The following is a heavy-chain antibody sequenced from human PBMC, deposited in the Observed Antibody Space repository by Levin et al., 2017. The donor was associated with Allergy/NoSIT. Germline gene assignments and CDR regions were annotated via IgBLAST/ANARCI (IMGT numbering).Heavy chain of an antibody. CDR1: GFTFSNYS. Sequence: GGSLRPSCAASGFTFSNYSMNWVRQAPGKGLEWVSSISSRSSNIYYADSVKGRFTISRDNAKNSLYLQMNSLRAEDTAVYYCARDSTAVSSDYWGQGTLVTVSS. CDR2: ISSRSSNI. J-gene: IGHJ4*02. CDR3: ARDSTAVSSDY. D-gene: IGHD4-11*01. V-gene: IGHV3-21*01.